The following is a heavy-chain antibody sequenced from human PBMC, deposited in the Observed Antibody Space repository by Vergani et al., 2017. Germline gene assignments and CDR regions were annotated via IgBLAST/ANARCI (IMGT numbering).Heavy chain of an antibody. J-gene: IGHJ4*02. Sequence: QVQLVQSGAEVKKPGSSVKVSCKASGGTFSSYAISWVRQAPGQGLEWMGGIIPIFGTANYAQKFQGRVMITADKSTSTAYMELSSLRSEDTAVYYCAREAYCSGGSCYSRYNLAYWGQGTLVTVSS. V-gene: IGHV1-69*06. CDR1: GGTFSSYA. CDR2: IIPIFGTA. CDR3: AREAYCSGGSCYSRYNLAY. D-gene: IGHD2-15*01.